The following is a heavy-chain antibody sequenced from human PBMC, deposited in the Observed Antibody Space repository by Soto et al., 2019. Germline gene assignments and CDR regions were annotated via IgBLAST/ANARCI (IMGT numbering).Heavy chain of an antibody. CDR3: AREYSGYENYYYYGMDV. Sequence: ASVKVSCTASGYTFTGYYMHWVRQAPGQGLEWMGWINPNSGGTNYAQKFQGWVTMTRDTSISTAYMELSRLRSDDTAVYYCAREYSGYENYYYYGMDVWGQGTTVTVSS. CDR1: GYTFTGYY. V-gene: IGHV1-2*04. J-gene: IGHJ6*02. D-gene: IGHD5-12*01. CDR2: INPNSGGT.